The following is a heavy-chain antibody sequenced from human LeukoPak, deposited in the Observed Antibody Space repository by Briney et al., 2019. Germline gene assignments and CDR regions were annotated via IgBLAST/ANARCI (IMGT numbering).Heavy chain of an antibody. CDR2: INPSGGSS. Sequence: ASVKVSCKASGYTFTSYYIHWVRQAPGQGLEWMGIINPSGGSSTYAQKFHARVTMTRDTSTSTVYMELSSLRSEDTAVYFCASWRGGSVWFDPWGQGTLVTVSS. J-gene: IGHJ5*02. V-gene: IGHV1-46*01. D-gene: IGHD2-15*01. CDR1: GYTFTSYY. CDR3: ASWRGGSVWFDP.